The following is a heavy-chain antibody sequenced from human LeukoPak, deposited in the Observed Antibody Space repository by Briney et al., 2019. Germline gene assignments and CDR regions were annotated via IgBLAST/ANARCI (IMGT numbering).Heavy chain of an antibody. CDR2: INHSGST. CDR1: GGSFSGYY. Sequence: SETLSLTCAVYGGSFSGYYWSWIRQPPGKGLEWIGEINHSGSTNYNPSLKSRVTISVDTSKNQFSLKLSSVTAADTAVYYCARPRKRTTTVTTRFNWFDPWGQRTLVTVSS. D-gene: IGHD4-17*01. V-gene: IGHV4-34*01. CDR3: ARPRKRTTTVTTRFNWFDP. J-gene: IGHJ5*02.